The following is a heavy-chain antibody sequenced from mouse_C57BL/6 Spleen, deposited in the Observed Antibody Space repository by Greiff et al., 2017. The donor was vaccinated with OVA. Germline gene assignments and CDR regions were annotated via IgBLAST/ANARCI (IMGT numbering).Heavy chain of an antibody. D-gene: IGHD2-4*01. CDR1: GFSLTSYG. CDR3: AKNRDDYDSYAMDY. CDR2: IWRGGST. J-gene: IGHJ4*01. Sequence: VMLVESGPGLVQPSQSLSITCTVSGFSLTSYGVHWVRQSPGKGLEWLGVIWRGGSTDYNAAFMSRLSITKDNSKSQVFFKMNSLQADDTAIYYCAKNRDDYDSYAMDYWGQGTSVTVSS. V-gene: IGHV2-5*01.